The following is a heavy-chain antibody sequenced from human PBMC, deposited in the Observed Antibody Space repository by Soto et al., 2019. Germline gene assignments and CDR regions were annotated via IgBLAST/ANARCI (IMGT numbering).Heavy chain of an antibody. CDR3: ALDAHCGGAPVCRAMDV. J-gene: IGHJ6*02. V-gene: IGHV1-18*04. Sequence: QVQLVQSGSEVKKPGASVKVSCKASGYTFTSDGASWVRQAPGQGLEWMGWISGYNGNTNYAQRFRDRVTLTTDTSTSTAYMELRSLRSDVSAVYYCALDAHCGGAPVCRAMDVWGQGTTITVSS. D-gene: IGHD2-21*01. CDR2: ISGYNGNT. CDR1: GYTFTSDG.